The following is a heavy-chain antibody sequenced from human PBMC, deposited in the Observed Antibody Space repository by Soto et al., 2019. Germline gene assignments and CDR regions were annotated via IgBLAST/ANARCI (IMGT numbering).Heavy chain of an antibody. CDR1: GGTFSSYA. CDR3: ARGSGSYYNAGVDY. Sequence: QVQLVQSGAEVKKPGSWVKVSCKASGGTFSSYAISWVRQAPRQGLEWMGGIIPIFGTANYAQKFQGRVTITADESTSTAYMELSSLRSEDTAVYYCARGSGSYYNAGVDYWGQGTLVTVSS. D-gene: IGHD3-10*01. J-gene: IGHJ4*02. CDR2: IIPIFGTA. V-gene: IGHV1-69*01.